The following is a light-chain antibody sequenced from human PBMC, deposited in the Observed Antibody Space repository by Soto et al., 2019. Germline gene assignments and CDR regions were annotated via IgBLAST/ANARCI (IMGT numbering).Light chain of an antibody. J-gene: IGKJ1*01. Sequence: IQMSQSPSPLSASVGDRVSITCRASQSLGTWVAWYQQKPGEAPKLLIYDASYLERGVPSRFSGSGSGTEFTLTSSILQSEDFAVYYCQQYNNWWTFGQGTKVDIK. CDR3: QQYNNWWT. V-gene: IGKV1-5*01. CDR1: QSLGTW. CDR2: DAS.